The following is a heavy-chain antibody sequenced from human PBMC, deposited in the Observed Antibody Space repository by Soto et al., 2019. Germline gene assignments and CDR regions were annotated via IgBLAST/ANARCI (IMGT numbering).Heavy chain of an antibody. D-gene: IGHD7-27*01. CDR1: GFTFSSYW. CDR2: IKQDGSEK. V-gene: IGHV3-7*05. J-gene: IGHJ6*02. CDR3: ARDGDPLSKAGMDV. Sequence: GGSLRLSCAASGFTFSSYWMSWVRQAPGKGLEWVANIKQDGSEKYYVDSVKGRFTISRDNAKNSLYLQMNSLRAEDTAVYYCARDGDPLSKAGMDVWGQGTTVTVSS.